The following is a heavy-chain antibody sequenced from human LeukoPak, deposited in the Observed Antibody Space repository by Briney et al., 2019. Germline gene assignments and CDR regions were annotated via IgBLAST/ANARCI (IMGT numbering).Heavy chain of an antibody. CDR2: ISAYNGNT. Sequence: ASVKVSCKASGYIFTSYGISWVRQAPGQGLEWVGWISAYNGNTNYAQNVQDRVTLTTDTSTTTAYMELSSLRAEDTAVYYCVKDRHSGYDFGYYFDYWGQGTLVTVSS. CDR1: GYIFTSYG. D-gene: IGHD5-12*01. J-gene: IGHJ4*02. CDR3: VKDRHSGYDFGYYFDY. V-gene: IGHV1-18*01.